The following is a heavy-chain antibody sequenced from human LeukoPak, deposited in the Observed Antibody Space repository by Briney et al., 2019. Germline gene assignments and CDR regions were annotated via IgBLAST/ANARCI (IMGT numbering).Heavy chain of an antibody. D-gene: IGHD3-16*02. V-gene: IGHV4-34*01. Sequence: PSETLSLTCAVYGGSFSGYYWSWIRQPPGKGLEWIGEINHSGSTNYNPSLESRVTISVDTSKNQFSLKLGSVTAADTAVYYCARGIMITFGGVIGDYYYYYMDVWGKGTTVTVSS. CDR2: INHSGST. J-gene: IGHJ6*03. CDR3: ARGIMITFGGVIGDYYYYYMDV. CDR1: GGSFSGYY.